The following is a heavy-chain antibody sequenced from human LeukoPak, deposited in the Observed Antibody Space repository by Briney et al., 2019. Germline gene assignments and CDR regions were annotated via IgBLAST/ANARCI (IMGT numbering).Heavy chain of an antibody. Sequence: SETLSLTCTVSGGSISGYYWSWIRQPPGKGLEWLGFISYSGSTSYNPSLKSRVTISVDTSKNQFSLNLRSVTAADTAVYYCARRDSSGWYYFDYWGQGTPVTVSS. CDR2: ISYSGST. J-gene: IGHJ4*02. D-gene: IGHD6-19*01. V-gene: IGHV4-59*01. CDR3: ARRDSSGWYYFDY. CDR1: GGSISGYY.